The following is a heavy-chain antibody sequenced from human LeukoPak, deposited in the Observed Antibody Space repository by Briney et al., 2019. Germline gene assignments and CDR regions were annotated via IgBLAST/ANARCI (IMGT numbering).Heavy chain of an antibody. CDR2: IYHSGST. V-gene: IGHV4-30-2*01. D-gene: IGHD3-22*01. CDR1: GGSINSGGYS. Sequence: SQTLSLTCAVSGGSINSGGYSWSWIRQPPGKGLEWIGYIYHSGSTYYNPSLKSRVTISVDRSKNQFSLKLSSVTAADTAVYYCARDLYDSSGGNYWGQGTLVTVSS. J-gene: IGHJ4*02. CDR3: ARDLYDSSGGNY.